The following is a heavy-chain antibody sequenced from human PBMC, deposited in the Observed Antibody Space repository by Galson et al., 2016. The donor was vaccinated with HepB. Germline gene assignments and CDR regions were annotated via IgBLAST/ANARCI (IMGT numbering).Heavy chain of an antibody. CDR1: GFILSSYG. Sequence: SLRLSCAASGFILSSYGMHWVRQPPGKGLEWVALVSFDGSNQNYADSVKGRFTISRDNSKNTVYLQMNSMRGEDTAVYYCASESLDFWGRGTLVTVST. V-gene: IGHV3-30*03. J-gene: IGHJ4*02. CDR3: ASESLDF. CDR2: VSFDGSNQ.